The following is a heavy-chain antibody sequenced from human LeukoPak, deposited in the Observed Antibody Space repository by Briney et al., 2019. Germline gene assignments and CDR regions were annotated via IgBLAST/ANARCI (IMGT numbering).Heavy chain of an antibody. CDR2: ISAYNGNT. CDR1: GYTFTSYG. V-gene: IGHV1-18*01. D-gene: IGHD1-26*01. J-gene: IGHJ3*02. CDR3: ARDQLWWELPPAFDI. Sequence: GASVKVSCKASGYTFTSYGISWVRQAPGQGLEWMGWISAYNGNTNYAQKLQGRVTMTTDTSTSTAYMELRSLRSDDTAVYYCARDQLWWELPPAFDIWGQGTMVTVSS.